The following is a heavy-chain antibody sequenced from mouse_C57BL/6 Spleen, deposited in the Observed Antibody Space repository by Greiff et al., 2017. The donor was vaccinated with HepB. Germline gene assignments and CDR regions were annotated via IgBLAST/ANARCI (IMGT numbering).Heavy chain of an antibody. CDR3: ARQGLAYYYGSSYDWYFDV. D-gene: IGHD1-1*01. J-gene: IGHJ1*03. Sequence: EVMLVESGGGLVQPGGSLKLSCAASGFTFSDYGMAWVRQAPRKGPEWVAFISNLAYSIYYADTVTGRFTISRENAKNTLYLEMSSLRSEDTAMYYCARQGLAYYYGSSYDWYFDVWGTGTTVTVSS. CDR2: ISNLAYSI. V-gene: IGHV5-15*01. CDR1: GFTFSDYG.